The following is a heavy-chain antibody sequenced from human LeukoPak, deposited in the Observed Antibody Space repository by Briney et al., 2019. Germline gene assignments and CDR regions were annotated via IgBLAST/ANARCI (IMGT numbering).Heavy chain of an antibody. CDR2: IFVSGST. V-gene: IGHV4-61*02. CDR3: AREVGTVGRHDTDV. Sequence: SETLSLTCSVSGGSISSGSYYWSWIRQPAGKGLEWIGRIFVSGSTDYNPSLESRGTISVDRSKNSFSLRLSSVTAADTAVYYCAREVGTVGRHDTDVWGKGTTVTISS. D-gene: IGHD1-7*01. J-gene: IGHJ6*03. CDR1: GGSISSGSYY.